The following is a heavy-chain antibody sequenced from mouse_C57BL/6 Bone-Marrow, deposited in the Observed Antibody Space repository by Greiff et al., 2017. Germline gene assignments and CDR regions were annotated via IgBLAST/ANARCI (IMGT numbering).Heavy chain of an antibody. V-gene: IGHV1-55*01. CDR2: LSPGSGST. J-gene: IGHJ1*03. D-gene: IGHD2-5*01. CDR3: TRPYYSNYWYFDV. CDR1: GYTFTSYW. Sequence: QVQLQQPGAELVKPGASVQMSCKASGYTFTSYWIPWVKQRPGQGLEWIGDLSPGSGSTNYKEKFKSKATLTVDTSSSTAYMQLSSLTSEDSAVYYCTRPYYSNYWYFDVWGTGTTVTVSS.